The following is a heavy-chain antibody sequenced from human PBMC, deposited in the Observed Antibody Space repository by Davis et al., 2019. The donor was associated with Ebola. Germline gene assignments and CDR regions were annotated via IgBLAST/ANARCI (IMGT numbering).Heavy chain of an antibody. D-gene: IGHD1-14*01. J-gene: IGHJ4*02. CDR2: INQDGSDQ. CDR3: SRLRRAEAESY. V-gene: IGHV3-7*03. Sequence: GESLKISCAASGFSFSSYWLSWVRQAPGKGLEWVANINQDGSDQQYVGSVKGRFTVSRDNAKNSLYLQLNSLRAEDTAMYYCSRLRRAEAESYWGQGTLVTVSS. CDR1: GFSFSSYW.